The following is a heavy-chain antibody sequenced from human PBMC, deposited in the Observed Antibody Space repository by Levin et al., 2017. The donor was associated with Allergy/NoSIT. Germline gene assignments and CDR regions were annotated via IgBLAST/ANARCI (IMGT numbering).Heavy chain of an antibody. D-gene: IGHD2-2*01. CDR2: ISYDGSKK. CDR1: DFTFGSYG. CDR3: AKGDCGSINCPFDD. J-gene: IGHJ4*02. Sequence: HAGGSLRLSCAASDFTFGSYGMHWVRQAPGKGLEWVAVISYDGSKKYYADSVKGRFTISRDNSKNTLYLQMSSLRTEDTGVYYCAKGDCGSINCPFDDWGQGTLVTVSS. V-gene: IGHV3-30*18.